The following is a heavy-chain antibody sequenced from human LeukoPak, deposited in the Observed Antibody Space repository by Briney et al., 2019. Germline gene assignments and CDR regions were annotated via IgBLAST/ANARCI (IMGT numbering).Heavy chain of an antibody. D-gene: IGHD3-22*01. V-gene: IGHV4-39*07. CDR3: ARDRLGGYYIDAFDI. J-gene: IGHJ3*02. CDR1: GGSISSSSYY. CDR2: IYYSGST. Sequence: SETLSLTCTVSGGSISSSSYYWGWIRQPPGKGLEWIGSIYYSGSTYYNPSLKSRLTISVDTSKNQFSLKLSSVTAADTAVYYCARDRLGGYYIDAFDIWGQGTMVTVSS.